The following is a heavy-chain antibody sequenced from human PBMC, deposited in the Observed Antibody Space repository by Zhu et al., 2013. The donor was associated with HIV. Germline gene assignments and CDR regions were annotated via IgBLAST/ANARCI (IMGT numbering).Heavy chain of an antibody. Sequence: QVQLLQSGAELRKPGASVKLACKTSGYTFSDYHMHWVRQAPGQGLEWMGWINPNGGGTKYAQKFQGRVTMTRDTSISTAYMELSRLRSDDTAVYYCARVLYDYVLDYWGQGTLVTVSS. D-gene: IGHD3-16*01. J-gene: IGHJ4*02. CDR1: GYTFSDYH. CDR2: INPNGGGT. CDR3: ARVLYDYVLDY. V-gene: IGHV1-2*02.